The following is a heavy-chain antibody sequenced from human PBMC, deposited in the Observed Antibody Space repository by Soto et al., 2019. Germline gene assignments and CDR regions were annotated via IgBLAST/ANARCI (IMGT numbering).Heavy chain of an antibody. V-gene: IGHV3-30-3*01. CDR1: GFTFSSYA. Sequence: QVQLVESGGGVVQPGRSLRLSCAASGFTFSSYAMHWVRQAPGKGLEWVAVISYDGSNKYYADSVKGRFTISRDNSKNTLYLQMNSLRAEDTAVYYCAREARSYYDFWSGWDAFDIWGQGTNVTVSS. J-gene: IGHJ3*02. D-gene: IGHD3-3*01. CDR3: AREARSYYDFWSGWDAFDI. CDR2: ISYDGSNK.